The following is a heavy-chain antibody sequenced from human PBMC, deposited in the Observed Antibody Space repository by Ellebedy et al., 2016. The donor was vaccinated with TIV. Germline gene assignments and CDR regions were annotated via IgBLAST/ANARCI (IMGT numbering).Heavy chain of an antibody. CDR2: INPNSGGT. CDR3: ARDGLGYYYGSGTFDY. Sequence: ASVKVSCXASGYTFTGYYMHWVRQAPGQGLEWMGWINPNSGGTNYAQKFQGRVTMTRDTSISTAYMELSRLRSDDTAVYYCARDGLGYYYGSGTFDYWGQGTLVTVSS. J-gene: IGHJ4*02. D-gene: IGHD3-10*01. CDR1: GYTFTGYY. V-gene: IGHV1-2*02.